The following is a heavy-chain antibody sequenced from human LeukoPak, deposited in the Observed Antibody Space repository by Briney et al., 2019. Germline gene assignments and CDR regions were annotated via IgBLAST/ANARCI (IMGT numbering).Heavy chain of an antibody. V-gene: IGHV4-59*12. CDR2: IFYSGTT. D-gene: IGHD1-26*01. J-gene: IGHJ4*02. CDR3: ARVWERGIDY. Sequence: SETLSFTCTVPGGSISSNYWSWIRKPPGKGLKWIGFIFYSGTTNYNPSLKSRITISVDTSKNQFPIKLGSVTAAHTAAYYCARVWERGIDYWGQGTLVTVSS. CDR1: GGSISSNY.